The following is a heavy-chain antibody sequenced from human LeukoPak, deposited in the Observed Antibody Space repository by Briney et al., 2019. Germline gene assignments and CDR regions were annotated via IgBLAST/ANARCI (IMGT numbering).Heavy chain of an antibody. CDR1: RFTFSTYD. CDR3: ARATVIGNAPVPGYMDV. J-gene: IGHJ6*03. Sequence: PGGSLRLSCAASRFTFSTYDMHWVRQVSGKCLEWVSSIGTIGDTFYPGSVKGRFTISRENAKNSLYLQMNGLRAGDTAVYYCARATVIGNAPVPGYMDVWGKGTTVTVSS. CDR2: IGTIGDT. V-gene: IGHV3-13*01. D-gene: IGHD2-21*01.